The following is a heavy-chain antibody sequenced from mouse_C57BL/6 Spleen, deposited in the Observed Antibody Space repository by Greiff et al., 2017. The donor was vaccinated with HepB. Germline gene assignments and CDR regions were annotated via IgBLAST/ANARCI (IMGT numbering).Heavy chain of an antibody. CDR2: IYPGSGST. CDR3: SRCACDGYSYWYFDV. V-gene: IGHV1-55*01. CDR1: GYTFTSYW. D-gene: IGHD2-3*01. J-gene: IGHJ1*03. Sequence: QVQLQQPGAELVKPGASVKMSCKASGYTFTSYWITWVKQRPGQGLEWIGDIYPGSGSTNYNEKFKSKATLTVDTSSSAAYMQLSSLTSEDSAVYYWSRCACDGYSYWYFDVWGTGTTVTVSS.